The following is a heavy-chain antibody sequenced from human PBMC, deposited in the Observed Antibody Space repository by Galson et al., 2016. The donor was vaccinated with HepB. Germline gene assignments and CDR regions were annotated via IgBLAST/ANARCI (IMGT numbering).Heavy chain of an antibody. J-gene: IGHJ4*02. CDR2: IWYDGSNI. V-gene: IGHV3-33*01. Sequence: SLRLSCAASGFTFSSYGMHWVRQAPGKGLEWVAVIWYDGSNIHYGDSVKGRFTISRDNSKNTLYLQMNSLRVEDTAVYYCARDKVAEPDYWGQGTLVTVSS. D-gene: IGHD2-15*01. CDR3: ARDKVAEPDY. CDR1: GFTFSSYG.